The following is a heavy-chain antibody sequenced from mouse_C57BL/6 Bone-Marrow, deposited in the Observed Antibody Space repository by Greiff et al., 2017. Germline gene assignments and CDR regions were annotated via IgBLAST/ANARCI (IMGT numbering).Heavy chain of an antibody. D-gene: IGHD1-2*01. J-gene: IGHJ4*01. V-gene: IGHV1-69*01. CDR2: IDPSDSYT. Sequence: QVQLQQPGAELVMPGASVKLSCKASGYTFTSYWMHWVKQRPGQGLEWIGEIDPSDSYTNYNQKFKGKSTLTVDKSSSTAYMQLSSLTSEDSAVYYCSRGPIRMDYWGQGTSVTVSS. CDR3: SRGPIRMDY. CDR1: GYTFTSYW.